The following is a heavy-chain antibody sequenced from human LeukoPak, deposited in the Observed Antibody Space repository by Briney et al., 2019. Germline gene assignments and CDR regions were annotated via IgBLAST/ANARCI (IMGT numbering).Heavy chain of an antibody. V-gene: IGHV3-23*01. CDR1: GFTFSSYA. CDR2: ISGSGGST. D-gene: IGHD3-22*01. J-gene: IGHJ3*02. Sequence: KSGGSLRLSCAASGFTFSSYAMSWVRQAPGKGLEWVSAISGSGGSTYYADSVKGRFTISRDNSKNTLYLQMNSLRAEDTAVYYCAKSLLYYYDRGAFDIWGQGTMVTVSS. CDR3: AKSLLYYYDRGAFDI.